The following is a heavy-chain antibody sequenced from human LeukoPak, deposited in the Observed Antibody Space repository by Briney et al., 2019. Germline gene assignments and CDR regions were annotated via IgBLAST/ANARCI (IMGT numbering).Heavy chain of an antibody. Sequence: GGSLRLSCAASGFTFSSYAMHWVRQAPGKGLEWVAVISSDGSNKYYADSVKGRFTIFRDNSKNTLYLQMNSLRADDTAVYYCARDQITTVRGIIARSTPYYDYHYMDVWGKGTTVTVSS. CDR1: GFTFSSYA. CDR3: ARDQITTVRGIIARSTPYYDYHYMDV. CDR2: ISSDGSNK. J-gene: IGHJ6*03. D-gene: IGHD3-10*01. V-gene: IGHV3-30*04.